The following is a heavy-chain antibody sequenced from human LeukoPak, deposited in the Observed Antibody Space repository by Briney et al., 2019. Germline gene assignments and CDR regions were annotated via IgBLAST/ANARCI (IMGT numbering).Heavy chain of an antibody. D-gene: IGHD3-3*01. J-gene: IGHJ6*03. CDR3: ARDVTVRFLEWFNYMAV. Sequence: GASVKVSCKASGYTFTGYYMHWVRQAPGQGLEWMGWINPNSGGTNYAQKFRGRVTMTRDTSISTAYMELSRLRSDDTAVYYCARDVTVRFLEWFNYMAVWGKRTTVTVSS. V-gene: IGHV1-2*02. CDR2: INPNSGGT. CDR1: GYTFTGYY.